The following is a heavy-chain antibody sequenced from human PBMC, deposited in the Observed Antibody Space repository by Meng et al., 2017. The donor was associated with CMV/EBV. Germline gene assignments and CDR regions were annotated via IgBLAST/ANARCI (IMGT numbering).Heavy chain of an antibody. D-gene: IGHD2-2*03. CDR2: ISAYNGNT. CDR1: GYTFTSYG. Sequence: ASVKVSCKASGYTFTSYGISWVRQAPGQGLEWMGWISAYNGNTNYAQKLQGRVTMTTDTSTSTAYMELRSLRSDDTAVYYCARDGYCSSTSCPAGNALDIWGQGTMVTVSS. J-gene: IGHJ3*02. CDR3: ARDGYCSSTSCPAGNALDI. V-gene: IGHV1-18*01.